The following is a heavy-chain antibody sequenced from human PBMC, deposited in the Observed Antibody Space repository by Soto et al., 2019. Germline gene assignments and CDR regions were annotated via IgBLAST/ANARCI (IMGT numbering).Heavy chain of an antibody. CDR1: GGSFTSNNW. CDR3: ASRDPGTSVDY. J-gene: IGHJ4*02. V-gene: IGHV4-4*02. CDR2: IYRTGST. D-gene: IGHD1-7*01. Sequence: PSETLSLTCAVSGGSFTSNNWWTWVRQPPGQGLEWIGEIYRTGSTNYNPSLKSRVTISLDKSENQFTLKVTSLTAADTAVYYCASRDPGTSVDYWGQGTLVTVSS.